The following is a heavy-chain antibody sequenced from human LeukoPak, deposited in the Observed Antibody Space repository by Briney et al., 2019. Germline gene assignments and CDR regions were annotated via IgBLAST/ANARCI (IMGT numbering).Heavy chain of an antibody. CDR3: ARADLGSCSGGSCYGHY. CDR2: ISYDGSNK. Sequence: GGSLRLSCAASGFTFSSYAIHWVRQAPGKGLEWVVVISYDGSNKYYVDSVKGRFTISRDNSKNTLYLQMNNLRAEDTAVYYCARADLGSCSGGSCYGHYWGQGTLVTVSS. J-gene: IGHJ4*02. V-gene: IGHV3-30-3*01. CDR1: GFTFSSYA. D-gene: IGHD2-15*01.